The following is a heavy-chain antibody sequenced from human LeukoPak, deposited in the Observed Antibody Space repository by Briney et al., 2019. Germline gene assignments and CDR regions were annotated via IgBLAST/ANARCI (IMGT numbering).Heavy chain of an antibody. V-gene: IGHV4-38-2*02. D-gene: IGHD1-26*01. J-gene: IGHJ3*02. CDR1: GYSISSGYH. Sequence: SETLSLTCTVSGYSISSGYHWGWIRQPPGKGLEWIGSIYHSGSTYYNPSLKSRVTISVDTSKNQFSLKLSSVTAADMAVYYCASRAIVGATTAFDIWGQGTMVTVSS. CDR2: IYHSGST. CDR3: ASRAIVGATTAFDI.